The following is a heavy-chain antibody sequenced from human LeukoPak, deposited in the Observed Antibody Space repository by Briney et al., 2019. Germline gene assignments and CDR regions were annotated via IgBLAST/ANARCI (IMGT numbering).Heavy chain of an antibody. CDR1: GFTFSSYS. Sequence: GGSLRLSCAASGFTFSSYSMNWVRQAPGKGLEWVAVISYDGSNKYYADSVKGRFTISRDNSKNTLYLQMNSLRAEDTAVYYCARSTLIASFDYWGQGTLVTVSS. V-gene: IGHV3-30*03. J-gene: IGHJ4*02. D-gene: IGHD2-15*01. CDR3: ARSTLIASFDY. CDR2: ISYDGSNK.